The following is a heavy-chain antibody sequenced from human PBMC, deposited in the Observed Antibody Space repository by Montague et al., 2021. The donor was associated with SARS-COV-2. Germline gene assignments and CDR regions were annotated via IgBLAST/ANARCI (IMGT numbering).Heavy chain of an antibody. CDR1: GGSISSSRYY. CDR2: IYYSGST. CDR3: ASEGVEYSSSWYARYYYYGMDV. Sequence: SETLSLTCTVSGGSISSSRYYWGWIRQPPGKGLEWIGSIYYSGSTYYNPSLKSRVTISVDTSKNQFSLKLSSVTAADTAVYYCASEGVEYSSSWYARYYYYGMDVWGKGTTVTVSS. D-gene: IGHD6-13*01. V-gene: IGHV4-39*01. J-gene: IGHJ6*04.